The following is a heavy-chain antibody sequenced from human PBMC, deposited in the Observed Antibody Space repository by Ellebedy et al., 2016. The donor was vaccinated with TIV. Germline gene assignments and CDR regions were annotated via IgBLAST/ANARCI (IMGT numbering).Heavy chain of an antibody. CDR1: GGSISSTNY. CDR3: AREEPFIAVAH. J-gene: IGHJ4*02. V-gene: IGHV4-4*02. CDR2: IHRGGTT. D-gene: IGHD6-19*01. Sequence: SETLSLXXAVSGGSISSTNYWSWVRQSPGKGLEWIGEIHRGGTTKFNPSLKSRITMSLDMSKNQFSLNLISVTAADTAIYYCAREEPFIAVAHWGPGTLVTVSS.